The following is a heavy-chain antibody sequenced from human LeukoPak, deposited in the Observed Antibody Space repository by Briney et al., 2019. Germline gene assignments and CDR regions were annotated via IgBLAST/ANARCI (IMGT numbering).Heavy chain of an antibody. J-gene: IGHJ4*02. Sequence: ASVKVSCKASVYIFITYGIGWVRQAPGRGLEWMGWISGYNGQPRYAQKVQGRVTMTTETSTNTAYMELRNLRPDDTAVYYCAREDGSGWDYWGQGTLVTVSS. D-gene: IGHD6-19*01. CDR2: ISGYNGQP. CDR1: VYIFITYG. CDR3: AREDGSGWDY. V-gene: IGHV1-18*01.